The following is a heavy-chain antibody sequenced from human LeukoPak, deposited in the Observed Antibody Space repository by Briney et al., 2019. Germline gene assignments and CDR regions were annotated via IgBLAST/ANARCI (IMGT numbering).Heavy chain of an antibody. CDR2: TSGYNGDT. CDR3: ARAPVWFGELLSKTNANWFDP. CDR1: GYTFTTYG. V-gene: IGHV1-18*01. Sequence: GASVKVSCKASGYTFTTYGITWVRQAPGQGLEWMGWTSGYNGDTNYAQKLQGRVTMTTDTSTSTAYMELRSLRSDDTAVYYCARAPVWFGELLSKTNANWFDPWGQGTLVTVSS. D-gene: IGHD3-10*01. J-gene: IGHJ5*02.